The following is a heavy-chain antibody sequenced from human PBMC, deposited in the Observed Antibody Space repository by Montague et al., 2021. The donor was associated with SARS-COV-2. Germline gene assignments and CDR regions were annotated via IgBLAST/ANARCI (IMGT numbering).Heavy chain of an antibody. CDR1: GFTFSSYT. Sequence: SLRLSCAASGFTFSSYTMSWVRQALGKGLEWVSAISGSGGSTYYADSVKGRFTISRDNSKNTLYLQMNSLRAEDTAVYYCAKEGDYDILTGYYPNRRYFDYWGQGTLVTVSS. V-gene: IGHV3-23*01. CDR2: ISGSGGST. CDR3: AKEGDYDILTGYYPNRRYFDY. J-gene: IGHJ4*02. D-gene: IGHD3-9*01.